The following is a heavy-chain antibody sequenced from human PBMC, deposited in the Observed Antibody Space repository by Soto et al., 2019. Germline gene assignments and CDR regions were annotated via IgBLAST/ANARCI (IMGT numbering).Heavy chain of an antibody. CDR2: ISGSGGST. D-gene: IGHD3-22*01. J-gene: IGHJ4*02. CDR1: GFTFSSYA. Sequence: QPGGSLRLSCAASGFTFSSYAMSWVRQAPGKGLEWVSAISGSGGSTYYADSVKGRFTISRDNSKNTLYLQMNSLRAEDTAVYYFAKNPGYYYDSTGYHFDYWGQGTLVTVSS. V-gene: IGHV3-23*01. CDR3: AKNPGYYYDSTGYHFDY.